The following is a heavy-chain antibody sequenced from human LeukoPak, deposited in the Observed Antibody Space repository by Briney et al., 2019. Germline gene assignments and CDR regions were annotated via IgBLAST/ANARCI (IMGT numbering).Heavy chain of an antibody. D-gene: IGHD6-19*01. CDR1: GFTFSNYW. CDR2: IGQDGSEN. J-gene: IGHJ4*02. V-gene: IGHV3-7*01. Sequence: PGGSLRLSCAASGFTFSNYWMNWVRQAPGKGLEWVASIGQDGSENYYVDSVKGRFTISRDNAKNSLYLQMNSLRVEDTAVYYCARGGGWYFNYWDQGALITASS. CDR3: ARGGGWYFNY.